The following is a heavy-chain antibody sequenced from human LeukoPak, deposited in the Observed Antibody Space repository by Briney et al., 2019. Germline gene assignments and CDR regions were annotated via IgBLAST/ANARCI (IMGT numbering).Heavy chain of an antibody. D-gene: IGHD5-12*01. CDR2: ISYDGSNK. Sequence: SGRSLRLSCAASGFTFSSYGMHWVRQAPGKGLEWVAVISYDGSNKYYADSVKGRFTISRDNSKNTLYLQMNSLKTEDTAAYYCTTDQSGGYDIDYWGQGTLVTVSS. J-gene: IGHJ4*02. CDR3: TTDQSGGYDIDY. V-gene: IGHV3-30*03. CDR1: GFTFSSYG.